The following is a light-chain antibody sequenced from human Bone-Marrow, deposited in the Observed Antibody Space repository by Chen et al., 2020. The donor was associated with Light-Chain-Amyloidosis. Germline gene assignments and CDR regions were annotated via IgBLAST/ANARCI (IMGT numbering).Light chain of an antibody. Sequence: NFMLTQTHSVSESPGKTVIISCTRRSGSIATNDVQWYQQRPGSSPTTVIYADDQMPSGVPDRFSGSIYRSSNSAALTLSGLKTENEADYYCQSYQGSSQGVFGGGTKLTIL. CDR1: SGSIATND. V-gene: IGLV6-57*01. CDR2: ADD. J-gene: IGLJ3*02. CDR3: QSYQGSSQGV.